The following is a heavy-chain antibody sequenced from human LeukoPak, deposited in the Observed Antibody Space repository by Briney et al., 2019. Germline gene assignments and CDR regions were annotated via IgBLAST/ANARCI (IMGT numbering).Heavy chain of an antibody. CDR2: IWHDGNNK. CDR3: ARGPGSSVYASAIDH. J-gene: IGHJ4*02. CDR1: GFTFRTYW. Sequence: GGSLRLSCAVSGFTFRTYWMNWVRQAPGKGLEWAAVIWHDGNNKYYADSVKGRFTISRDNSKNTLYLQMNSLRAEDTAVYYCARGPGSSVYASAIDHWGQGTLVTVSS. V-gene: IGHV3-33*08. D-gene: IGHD2-8*01.